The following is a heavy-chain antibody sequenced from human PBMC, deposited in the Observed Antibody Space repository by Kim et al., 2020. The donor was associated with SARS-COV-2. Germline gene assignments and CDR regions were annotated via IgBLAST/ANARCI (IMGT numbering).Heavy chain of an antibody. Sequence: GGSLRLSCAASGFTFDDYAMHWVRQAPGKGLEWVSGISWNSGSIGYADSVKGRFTISRDNAKNSLYLQMNSLRAEDTALYYCAKEKYCGGDCYSLDYWGQGTLVTVSS. CDR2: ISWNSGSI. V-gene: IGHV3-9*01. D-gene: IGHD2-21*02. CDR3: AKEKYCGGDCYSLDY. J-gene: IGHJ4*02. CDR1: GFTFDDYA.